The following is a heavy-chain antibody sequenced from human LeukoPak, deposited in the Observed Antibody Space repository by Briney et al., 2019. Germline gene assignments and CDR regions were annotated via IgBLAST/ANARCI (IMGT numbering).Heavy chain of an antibody. D-gene: IGHD5-12*01. J-gene: IGHJ6*03. CDR2: ISYDGSNK. V-gene: IGHV3-30*04. CDR3: ARGATEYLYYYYMDV. Sequence: PGGSLRLSCAASGFTFSSYAMHWVRQAPGKGLEWVAVISYDGSNKYYADSVKGRFTISRDNSKNTLYLQMNSLRAEDTAVYYCARGATEYLYYYYMDVWGKGTTVTVSS. CDR1: GFTFSSYA.